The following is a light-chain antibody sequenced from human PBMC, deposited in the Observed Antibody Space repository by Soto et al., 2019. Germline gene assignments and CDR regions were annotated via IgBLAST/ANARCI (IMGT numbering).Light chain of an antibody. V-gene: IGKV3-15*01. CDR3: HQYNTWYT. CDR2: GAS. J-gene: IGKJ2*01. CDR1: QSVSNN. Sequence: EVVMTQSPATLSVSPGKRAILSCRASQSVSNNLAWYQQKPGQAPRLLIYGASTRATGIPARFSGSGSGTSFSLTINTLQSDDFAVYYCHQYNTWYTFGHGTKLEIK.